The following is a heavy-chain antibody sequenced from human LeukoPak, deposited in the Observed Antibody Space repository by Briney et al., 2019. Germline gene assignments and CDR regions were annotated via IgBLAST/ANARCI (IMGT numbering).Heavy chain of an antibody. CDR1: GFTFDDYA. D-gene: IGHD4-17*01. J-gene: IGHJ4*02. Sequence: GGSLRLSCAASGFTFDDYAMHWVRQAPGRGLEWVSLINADGGSTYYADSVKGRFTISRDNSKNSLFLQMNSLRTEDTALYYCAKDLGEYGDSGKDYWGQGTLVTVSS. V-gene: IGHV3-43*02. CDR2: INADGGST. CDR3: AKDLGEYGDSGKDY.